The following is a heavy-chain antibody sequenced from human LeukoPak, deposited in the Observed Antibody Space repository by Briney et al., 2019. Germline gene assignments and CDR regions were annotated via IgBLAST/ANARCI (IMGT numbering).Heavy chain of an antibody. CDR3: ARGTYYYDSSGYYPLYFDY. D-gene: IGHD3-22*01. CDR1: GYSISSGYY. Sequence: KPSETLSLTCTVSGYSISSGYYWGWIRQPPGKGLEWIGSIYHSGSTYYNPSLKSRVTISVDTSKNQFSLKLSSVTAADTAVYYCARGTYYYDSSGYYPLYFDYWGQGTLVTVSS. J-gene: IGHJ4*02. V-gene: IGHV4-38-2*02. CDR2: IYHSGST.